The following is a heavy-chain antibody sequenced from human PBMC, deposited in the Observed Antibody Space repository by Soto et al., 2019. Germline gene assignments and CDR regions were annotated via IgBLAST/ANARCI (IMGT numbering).Heavy chain of an antibody. CDR1: GGSFSGYY. V-gene: IGHV4-34*01. Sequence: PSETLSLTCAVYGGSFSGYYWSWIRQPPGKGLEWIGEINHSGSTNYNPSLKSRVTISVDTSKNQFSLKLSSVTAADTAVYYCARPGSRSGWPAGGYFDHWGQG. D-gene: IGHD6-19*01. CDR3: ARPGSRSGWPAGGYFDH. J-gene: IGHJ4*02. CDR2: INHSGST.